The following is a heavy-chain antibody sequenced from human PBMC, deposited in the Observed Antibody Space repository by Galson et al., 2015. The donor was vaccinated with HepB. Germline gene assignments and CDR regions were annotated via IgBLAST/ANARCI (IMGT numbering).Heavy chain of an antibody. CDR3: VAGFGSISAALGY. D-gene: IGHD6-13*01. CDR1: GFIFDDYA. CDR2: ISWNSGNI. V-gene: IGHV3-9*01. Sequence: SLRLSCAASGFIFDDYAVHWVRQVPGKGLEWVSGISWNSGNIDHADSVKGRFTISRDNAKNSLYLQMNSLRPEDTALYYCVAGFGSISAALGYWGQGTLVTVSS. J-gene: IGHJ4*02.